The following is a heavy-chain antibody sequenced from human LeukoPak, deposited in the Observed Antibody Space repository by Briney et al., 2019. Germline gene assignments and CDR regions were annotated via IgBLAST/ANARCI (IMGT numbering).Heavy chain of an antibody. D-gene: IGHD3-10*01. V-gene: IGHV3-11*04. J-gene: IGHJ4*02. CDR3: ARPYYYSSGSLPY. CDR1: GFTFSDYY. Sequence: GGSLRLSCAASGFTFSDYYMSWIRQAPGKGLEWISYISSSGGTIYYADSVKGRFTISRDNAKNSLSLQMNSLRAEDTAVYYCARPYYYSSGSLPYWGQGTLVTVSS. CDR2: ISSSGGTI.